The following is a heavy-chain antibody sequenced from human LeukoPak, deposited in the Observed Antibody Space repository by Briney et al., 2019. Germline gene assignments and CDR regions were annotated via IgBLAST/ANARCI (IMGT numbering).Heavy chain of an antibody. D-gene: IGHD6-6*01. V-gene: IGHV4-4*07. J-gene: IGHJ6*02. CDR2: IYTIEST. CDR3: ARDPGARPYGMDV. CDR1: GGSITSYY. Sequence: PSETLSLTCTVSGGSITSYYWSWIRQPAGKGLEWIGRIYTIESTNYNLSLKSRVTMSVDTSKNQFSLKLTSVTAADTAVYYCARDPGARPYGMDVWGQGTTVTVSS.